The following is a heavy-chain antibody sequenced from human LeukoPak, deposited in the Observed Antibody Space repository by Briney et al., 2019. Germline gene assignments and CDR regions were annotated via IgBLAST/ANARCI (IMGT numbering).Heavy chain of an antibody. CDR2: ISGSGGST. J-gene: IGHJ4*02. CDR3: AKNPCYSSSCKYFDY. D-gene: IGHD6-13*01. Sequence: PGGSLRLSCAASGFTFSSYAMSWVRQAPGKGLEWVSAISGSGGSTYHADSVKGRFTISRDNSKNTLYLQMNSLRAEDTAVYHCAKNPCYSSSCKYFDYWGQGTLVTVSS. CDR1: GFTFSSYA. V-gene: IGHV3-23*01.